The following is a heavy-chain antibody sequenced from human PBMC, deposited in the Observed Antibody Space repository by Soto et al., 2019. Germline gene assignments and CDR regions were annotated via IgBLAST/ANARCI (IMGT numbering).Heavy chain of an antibody. CDR3: AKMWGIAAAGTYFDY. Sequence: LRLSCAASGFTFSSYAISWVRQSPGKGLEWVSAISGSGGSTYYADSVKGRFTISRDNSKNTLYLQMNSLRAEDTAVYYCAKMWGIAAAGTYFDYWGQGTLVTVSS. CDR1: GFTFSSYA. CDR2: ISGSGGST. D-gene: IGHD6-13*01. V-gene: IGHV3-23*01. J-gene: IGHJ4*02.